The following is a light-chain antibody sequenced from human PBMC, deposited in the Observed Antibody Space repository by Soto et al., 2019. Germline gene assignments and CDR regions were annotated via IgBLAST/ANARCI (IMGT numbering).Light chain of an antibody. CDR2: AAS. CDR1: QSISSY. Sequence: DIQMTQSPSSLSASVGDRVTITCRASQSISSYLNWYQQKPGEAPKILIYAASTLQSGVPSRFRGRRSGPDFRLTISSLQPEDFATFYCQQTFSAPVTFGHGTRLEIK. J-gene: IGKJ2*01. CDR3: QQTFSAPVT. V-gene: IGKV1-39*01.